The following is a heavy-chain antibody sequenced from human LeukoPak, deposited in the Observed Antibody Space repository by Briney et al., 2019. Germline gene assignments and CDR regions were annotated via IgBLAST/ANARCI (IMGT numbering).Heavy chain of an antibody. D-gene: IGHD1-20*01. CDR2: TIPIFGTA. CDR1: GGTFSSYA. CDR3: ASTLYVTGYQHFQH. Sequence: SVKVSCKASGGTFSSYAISWVRQAPGQGLEWMGGTIPIFGTANYAQKFQGRVTITTDESTSTAYMELSSLRSEDTAVYYCASTLYVTGYQHFQHWGQGTLVTVSS. V-gene: IGHV1-69*05. J-gene: IGHJ1*01.